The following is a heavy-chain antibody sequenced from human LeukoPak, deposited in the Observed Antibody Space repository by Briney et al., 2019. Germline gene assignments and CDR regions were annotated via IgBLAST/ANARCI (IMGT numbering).Heavy chain of an antibody. J-gene: IGHJ4*02. D-gene: IGHD2-2*01. CDR2: IYSGGST. CDR3: ARGCSSTSCYGFDY. V-gene: IGHV3-53*01. CDR1: GFTVSSKY. Sequence: GGSLRLSCAASGFTVSSKYMSWVRQAPGKGLEWVSVIYSGGSTYYADSAKGRFTISRDNSKNTLYLQMNSLRAEDTAVYYCARGCSSTSCYGFDYWGQGTLVTVSS.